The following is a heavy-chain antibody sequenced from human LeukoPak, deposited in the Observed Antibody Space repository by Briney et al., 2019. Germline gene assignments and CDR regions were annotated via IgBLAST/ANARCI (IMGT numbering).Heavy chain of an antibody. J-gene: IGHJ4*02. V-gene: IGHV3-66*01. D-gene: IGHD2-15*01. CDR2: IYSGGST. CDR3: ARDFCSAGSCYPDN. CDR1: GFTVSSNY. Sequence: GGSLRLSCAASGFTVSSNYMSWVRQAPGKGLEWVSVIYSGGSTYYADSVKGRFTISRDYSKNTLYLQMNSLRVEDTAVYYCARDFCSAGSCYPDNWGQGTLVTVSS.